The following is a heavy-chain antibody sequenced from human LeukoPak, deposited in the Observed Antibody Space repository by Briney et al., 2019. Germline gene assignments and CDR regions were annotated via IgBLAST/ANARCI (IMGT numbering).Heavy chain of an antibody. Sequence: GGSLRLSCGASGFTVKNNYMNWVRQAPGKGLEWVSGIYGDGRTYYTKSVKGRFTISRDSSKNTLYLQMNSLRAEDTAVYYCAIGSYCSGGSCYPLFDYWGRGTLVTVSS. CDR3: AIGSYCSGGSCYPLFDY. CDR2: IYGDGRT. CDR1: GFTVKNNY. D-gene: IGHD2-15*01. J-gene: IGHJ4*02. V-gene: IGHV3-53*01.